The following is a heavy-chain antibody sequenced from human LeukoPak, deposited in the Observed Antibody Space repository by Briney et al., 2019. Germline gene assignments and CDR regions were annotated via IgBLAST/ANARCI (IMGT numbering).Heavy chain of an antibody. V-gene: IGHV3-7*01. D-gene: IGHD6-13*01. Sequence: GGSLRLSCGVSGFTFTDYWMNWVRQAPGKGPEWVASIRQDGSEKTYVDSVKGRFTISRDNTKNSLSLQLNGLKAEDTAVYYCARDGTAAGLYFDLWGQGTLVTVSS. CDR2: IRQDGSEK. CDR1: GFTFTDYW. J-gene: IGHJ4*01. CDR3: ARDGTAAGLYFDL.